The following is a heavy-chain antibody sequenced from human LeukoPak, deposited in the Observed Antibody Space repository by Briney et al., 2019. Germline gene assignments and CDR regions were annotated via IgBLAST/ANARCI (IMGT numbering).Heavy chain of an antibody. J-gene: IGHJ4*02. CDR2: IYSGGST. Sequence: GGSLRLSCAASGFTFSSNYMSWVRQAPGKGLEWVSVIYSGGSTYYSDSVKGRFTISRDNSKNTLYLQMNSLRAEDTAVYYRARDRARVGWSFDYWGQGTLVTVSS. D-gene: IGHD6-19*01. CDR3: ARDRARVGWSFDY. V-gene: IGHV3-53*01. CDR1: GFTFSSNY.